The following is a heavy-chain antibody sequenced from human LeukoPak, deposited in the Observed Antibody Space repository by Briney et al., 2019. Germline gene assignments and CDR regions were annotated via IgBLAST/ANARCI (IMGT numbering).Heavy chain of an antibody. CDR3: ARVSVVYGMDL. Sequence: SETLSLTCSVSGDSISSDYWRWVRQPPGKGLEWIGYMYYTGSTNYNPSFKSRVTISLATSKTQFSLKLSSVTPADTAVYYCARVSVVYGMDLWGQGTTVTVSS. J-gene: IGHJ6*02. D-gene: IGHD2-15*01. CDR2: MYYTGST. V-gene: IGHV4-59*12. CDR1: GDSISSDY.